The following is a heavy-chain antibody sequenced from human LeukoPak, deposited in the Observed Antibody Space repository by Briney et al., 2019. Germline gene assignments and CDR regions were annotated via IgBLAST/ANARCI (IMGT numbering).Heavy chain of an antibody. V-gene: IGHV3-74*01. CDR1: GFIFSSYW. Sequence: GGSLRLSCAASGFIFSSYWMHWVRQAPGKGLVWVSRINSDGSNTRYVDSVKGRFTISRDNAKNTLYLQMNSLRAEDTAVYYCARGTYYYDSSGYYHSWGQGTLVTVSS. CDR3: ARGTYYYDSSGYYHS. CDR2: INSDGSNT. J-gene: IGHJ4*02. D-gene: IGHD3-22*01.